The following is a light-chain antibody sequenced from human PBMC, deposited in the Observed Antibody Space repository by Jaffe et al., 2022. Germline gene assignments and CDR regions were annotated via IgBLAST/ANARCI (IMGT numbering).Light chain of an antibody. Sequence: EIVLTQSPGTLSLSPGERATLSCRASQSVSRNYLAWYRQKPGQAPRLLIYDASSRATGIPDRFSGSGSGTDFTLTISGLEPEDFAVYYCQQYGSSPLMFTFGQGTKLEIK. CDR2: DAS. J-gene: IGKJ2*01. CDR1: QSVSRNY. V-gene: IGKV3-20*01. CDR3: QQYGSSPLMFT.